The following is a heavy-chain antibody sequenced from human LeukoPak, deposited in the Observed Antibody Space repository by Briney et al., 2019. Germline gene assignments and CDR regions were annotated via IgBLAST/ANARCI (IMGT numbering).Heavy chain of an antibody. CDR2: INQHGSDK. D-gene: IGHD1-1*01. V-gene: IGHV3-7*01. J-gene: IGHJ4*02. CDR3: AGGSTWIFDS. Sequence: GGSLRLSCAASGFSFSSYEMNWVRQAPGKGLEWVATINQHGSDKYYVDSVKGRFTISRDNAENSLYLQMNSLRAEDTAVYFCAGGSTWIFDSWGQGTLVTVSS. CDR1: GFSFSSYE.